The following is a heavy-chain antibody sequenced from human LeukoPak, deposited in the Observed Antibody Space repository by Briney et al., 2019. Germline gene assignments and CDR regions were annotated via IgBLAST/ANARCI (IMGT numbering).Heavy chain of an antibody. D-gene: IGHD2-15*01. CDR1: GGSISSGGYY. V-gene: IGHV4-30-2*01. CDR2: IYHSGST. Sequence: PSETLSLTCTVSGGSISSGGYYWSWIRQPPGKGLEWIGYIYHSGSTYYNPSLKSRVTISVDRSKNQFSLKLSSVTAADTAVYYCARDLVGYCSGGSCYGDYWGQGTLVTVSS. J-gene: IGHJ4*02. CDR3: ARDLVGYCSGGSCYGDY.